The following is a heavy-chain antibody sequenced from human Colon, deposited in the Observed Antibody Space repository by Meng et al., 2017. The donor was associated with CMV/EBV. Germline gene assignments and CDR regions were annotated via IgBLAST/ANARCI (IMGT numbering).Heavy chain of an antibody. CDR2: IGTVGDT. CDR3: ARARSPTHFDY. J-gene: IGHJ4*02. Sequence: GSLRLSCTASGFTFSTYDFHWVRQPTGKGLEWVSSIGTVGDTYSIGSVKGRFIISREDAKNSVYLQMNGLRDGDTGLYYCARARSPTHFDYWGQGALVTVSS. V-gene: IGHV3-13*01. CDR1: GFTFSTYD.